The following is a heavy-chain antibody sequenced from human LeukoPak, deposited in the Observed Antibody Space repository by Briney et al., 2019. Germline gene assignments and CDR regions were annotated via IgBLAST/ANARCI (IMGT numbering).Heavy chain of an antibody. V-gene: IGHV3-23*01. CDR3: AKGPGDIVVVPAAMIYMDV. D-gene: IGHD2-2*01. Sequence: GSLRLSCTASGFTFSSYAMSWVRQAPGKGLEWVSAISGSGGSTYYADSVKGRFTISRDNSKNTLYLQMNSLRAEDTAVYYCAKGPGDIVVVPAAMIYMDVWGKGTTVTVSS. CDR1: GFTFSSYA. CDR2: ISGSGGST. J-gene: IGHJ6*03.